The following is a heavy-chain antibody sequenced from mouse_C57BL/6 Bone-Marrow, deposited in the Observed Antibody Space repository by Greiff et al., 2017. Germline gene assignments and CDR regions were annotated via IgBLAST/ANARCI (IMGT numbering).Heavy chain of an antibody. CDR1: GFTFNTYA. D-gene: IGHD1-1*01. CDR3: VREGITTVVASMDY. J-gene: IGHJ4*01. V-gene: IGHV10-3*01. CDR2: IRSKSSNYAT. Sequence: DVHLVESGGGLVQPKGSLKLSCAASGFTFNTYAMHWVRQAPGKGLEWVARIRSKSSNYATYYADSVKDRFTISRDDSQSMLYLQMNNLKTEDTAMYYCVREGITTVVASMDYWGQGTSVTVSS.